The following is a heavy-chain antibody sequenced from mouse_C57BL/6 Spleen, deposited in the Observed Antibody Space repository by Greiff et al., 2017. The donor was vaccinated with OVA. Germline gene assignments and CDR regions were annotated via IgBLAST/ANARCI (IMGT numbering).Heavy chain of an antibody. J-gene: IGHJ2*01. CDR3: TNYYGSSYGFDY. V-gene: IGHV14-1*01. CDR1: GFNIKDYY. CDR2: IDPEDGDT. D-gene: IGHD1-1*01. Sequence: EVKLMESGAELVRPGASVKLSCTASGFNIKDYYMHWVKQRPEQGLEWIGRIDPEDGDTEYAPKFQGKATMTADTSSNTAYLQLSSLTSEDTAVYYCTNYYGSSYGFDYWGQGTTLTVSS.